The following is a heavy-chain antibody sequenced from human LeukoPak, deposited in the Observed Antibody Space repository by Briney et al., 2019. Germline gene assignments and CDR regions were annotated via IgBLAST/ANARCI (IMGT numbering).Heavy chain of an antibody. Sequence: GESLKISCKGSGYSFTSYWISWVRQMPGKGLEWMGRIDPSDSYTNCSPSFQGHVTISADKSISTAYLQWSSLKASDTAMYYCASFATHPGTAAREFDYWGQGTLVTVSS. J-gene: IGHJ4*02. CDR3: ASFATHPGTAAREFDY. CDR1: GYSFTSYW. V-gene: IGHV5-10-1*01. CDR2: IDPSDSYT. D-gene: IGHD1-26*01.